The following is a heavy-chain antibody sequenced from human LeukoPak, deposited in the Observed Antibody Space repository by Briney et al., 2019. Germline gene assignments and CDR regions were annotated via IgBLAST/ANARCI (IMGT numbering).Heavy chain of an antibody. V-gene: IGHV3-23*01. CDR2: IRDSGSTT. D-gene: IGHD3-22*01. CDR1: GFTFSSYG. CDR3: AKNSYYDSSGYSGY. Sequence: PGGSLSLSCAASGFTFSSYGMTWVRQAPGKGLEWVSTIRDSGSTTYYADSVKGRFTISRDNSKNTLYLQMNSLRAEDTAVYYCAKNSYYDSSGYSGYSGQGTLVTVSS. J-gene: IGHJ4*02.